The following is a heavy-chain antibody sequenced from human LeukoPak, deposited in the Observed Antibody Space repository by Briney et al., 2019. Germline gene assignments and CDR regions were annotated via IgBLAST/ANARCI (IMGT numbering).Heavy chain of an antibody. J-gene: IGHJ4*02. CDR1: GSTFSNYA. V-gene: IGHV3-23*01. CDR2: ISGSGGST. CDR3: ANGLYYFDS. Sequence: GGSLRLSCAASGSTFSNYAMSWVRQAPGKGLEWVSTISGSGGSTYYADSVKGRFTISRDNSKNTLYLQMNSLRAEDTAVYFCANGLYYFDSWGQGTLVIVSS.